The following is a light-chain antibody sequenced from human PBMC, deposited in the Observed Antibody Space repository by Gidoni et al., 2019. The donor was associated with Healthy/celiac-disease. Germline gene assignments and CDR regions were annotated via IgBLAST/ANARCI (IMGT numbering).Light chain of an antibody. CDR1: QSISSW. V-gene: IGKV1-5*01. Sequence: DIQMTQSPSTLSASVGDRVTITCRASQSISSWLAWYQQKPGKAPKLLIYDASSLESGVPSRCSGSGSGTEFTLTISSLQPDDFATYYCQQYNSYSRLTFGGGTKVEIK. CDR2: DAS. J-gene: IGKJ4*01. CDR3: QQYNSYSRLT.